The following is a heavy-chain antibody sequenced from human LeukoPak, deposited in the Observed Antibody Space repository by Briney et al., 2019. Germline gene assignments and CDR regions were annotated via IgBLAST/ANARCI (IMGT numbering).Heavy chain of an antibody. V-gene: IGHV3-74*01. Sequence: GGSLRLSCAASGFTFSSYWMHWVRQVPGKGLVWVSRINSDGSSTSYADSVKGRFTISRDNAKNTLYLQMNSLRAEDTAVYYCARVPERYYFDYWGQGTLVTVSS. CDR3: ARVPERYYFDY. CDR1: GFTFSSYW. CDR2: INSDGSST. J-gene: IGHJ4*02.